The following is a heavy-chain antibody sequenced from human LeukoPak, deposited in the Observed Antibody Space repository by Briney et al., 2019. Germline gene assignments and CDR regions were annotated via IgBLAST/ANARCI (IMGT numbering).Heavy chain of an antibody. D-gene: IGHD3-3*01. V-gene: IGHV1-2*02. J-gene: IGHJ4*02. CDR3: APKGDYDFWSGYSAFDY. CDR2: INPNSGGT. CDR1: GYTFTGYY. Sequence: ASVKVSCKASGYTFTGYYMHWVRQAPGQGLEWMGWINPNSGGTNYAQKFQGRVTMTRDTSISTAYMELSRRGSDDTAVYYCAPKGDYDFWSGYSAFDYWGQGTLVTVSS.